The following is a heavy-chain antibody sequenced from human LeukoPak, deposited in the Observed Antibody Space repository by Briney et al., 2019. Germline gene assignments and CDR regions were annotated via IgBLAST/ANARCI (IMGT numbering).Heavy chain of an antibody. D-gene: IGHD1-26*01. Sequence: PSETLSLTCTVSGGSISSYYWSWIRQPPGKVLEWIGYIYYSGSTNYNPSLKSRVTISVDTSKNQFSLKLSSVTAADTAVYYCARGEIQDVAFDIWGQGTMVTVSS. CDR2: IYYSGST. J-gene: IGHJ3*02. CDR1: GGSISSYY. V-gene: IGHV4-59*01. CDR3: ARGEIQDVAFDI.